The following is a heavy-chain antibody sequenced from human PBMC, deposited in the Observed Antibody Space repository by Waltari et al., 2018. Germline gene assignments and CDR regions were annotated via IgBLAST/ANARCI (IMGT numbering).Heavy chain of an antibody. V-gene: IGHV3-11*01. CDR1: GFTVSDYY. CDR2: IADSNAM. D-gene: IGHD5-18*01. J-gene: IGHJ4*02. Sequence: QVQLVESGGGLVGPGGSLRLSCAASGFTVSDYYMTWIRQAPGKGLECVAYIADSNAMYYVDSVKGRFTMSRDNAKNSLHLQMDSLRAEDAGVYYCARDEYSYSYWGQGTLVTVSS. CDR3: ARDEYSYSY.